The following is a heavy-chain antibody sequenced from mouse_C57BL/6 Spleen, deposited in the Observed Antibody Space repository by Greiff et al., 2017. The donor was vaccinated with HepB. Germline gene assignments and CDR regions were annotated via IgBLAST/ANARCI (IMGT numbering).Heavy chain of an antibody. CDR1: GFTFSDYG. D-gene: IGHD1-1*01. J-gene: IGHJ1*03. Sequence: EVKVEESGGGLVKPGGSLKLSCAASGFTFSDYGMHWVRQAPEKGLEWVAYISSGSSTIYYADTVKGRFTISRDNAKNTLFLQMTSLRSEDTAMYYCASYYAIVWGTGTTVTVSS. V-gene: IGHV5-17*01. CDR3: ASYYAIV. CDR2: ISSGSSTI.